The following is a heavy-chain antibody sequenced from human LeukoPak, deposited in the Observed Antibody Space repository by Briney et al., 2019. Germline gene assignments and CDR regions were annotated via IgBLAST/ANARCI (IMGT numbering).Heavy chain of an antibody. CDR1: GFTFSSYI. D-gene: IGHD3-3*01. CDR3: ARGVSTLEYFDY. V-gene: IGHV3-30-3*01. CDR2: ISYDGGNK. Sequence: PGGSLRLSCAASGFTFSSYIMHWVRQAPGKGLEWVAVISYDGGNKYFADSVKGRFTISRDNSKNTLYLQMNSLRAEDTAVYYCARGVSTLEYFDYWGQGTLVTVSS. J-gene: IGHJ4*02.